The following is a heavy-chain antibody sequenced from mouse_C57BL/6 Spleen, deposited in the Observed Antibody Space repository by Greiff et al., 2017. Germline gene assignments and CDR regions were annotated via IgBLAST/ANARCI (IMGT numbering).Heavy chain of an antibody. Sequence: VQLKESGAELVKPGASVTLSCTASGFNIKDYYMHWVKQRTEQGLEWIGRIDPEDGETKYAPKFQGKATITADTSSNTAYLQRSSLTSEATAVYYCARNPYYDYYFDYWGQGTTLTVSS. D-gene: IGHD2-4*01. J-gene: IGHJ2*01. CDR1: GFNIKDYY. CDR2: IDPEDGET. CDR3: ARNPYYDYYFDY. V-gene: IGHV14-2*01.